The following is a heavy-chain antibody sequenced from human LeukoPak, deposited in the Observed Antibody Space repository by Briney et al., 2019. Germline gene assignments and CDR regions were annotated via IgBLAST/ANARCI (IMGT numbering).Heavy chain of an antibody. D-gene: IGHD5-24*01. Sequence: ASVKVSCKASGYTFTSYGISWVRQAPGQGLEWMGWINPNSGGTNYAQKFQGRVTMTRDTSISTAYMELSRLRSDDTAVYYCATTGHGYNEGTALWGQGTMVTVSS. CDR2: INPNSGGT. J-gene: IGHJ3*01. V-gene: IGHV1-2*02. CDR3: ATTGHGYNEGTAL. CDR1: GYTFTSYG.